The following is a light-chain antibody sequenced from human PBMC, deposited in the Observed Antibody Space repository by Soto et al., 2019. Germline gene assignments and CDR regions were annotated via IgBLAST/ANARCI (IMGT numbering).Light chain of an antibody. V-gene: IGLV2-11*01. J-gene: IGLJ3*02. CDR2: DVS. CDR3: WSYAGTCTQWV. CDR1: SSDVGGYNY. Sequence: QSVLTQPRSVSGSPGQSVTISCTGTSSDVGGYNYVSWYQQHPGKAPNLVIYDVSKRPSGVPDHFPGSKSGNTASLTAAGLQAEDEADYTGWSYAGTCTQWVFGGGTKLTVL.